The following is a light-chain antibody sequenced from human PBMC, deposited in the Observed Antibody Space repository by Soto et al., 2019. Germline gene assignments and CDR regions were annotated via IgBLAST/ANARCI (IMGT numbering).Light chain of an antibody. V-gene: IGKV3-15*01. CDR2: GAS. CDR1: QSVSSD. Sequence: EIVMTQSPATLSVSPGERATLSCRASQSVSSDLAWYQQKPGQAPRLLVYGASTRAIGIPARFSGSGSGTEFTLTISSLQSEDFAVYYCQQYGSSPTTLGQGTKVEIK. CDR3: QQYGSSPTT. J-gene: IGKJ1*01.